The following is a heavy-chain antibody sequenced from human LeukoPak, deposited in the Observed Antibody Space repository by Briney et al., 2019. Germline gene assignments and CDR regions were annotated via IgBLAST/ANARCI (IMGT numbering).Heavy chain of an antibody. J-gene: IGHJ4*02. V-gene: IGHV3-74*01. CDR3: ARAPYSADSSGYVNY. CDR2: INSNGGTT. D-gene: IGHD3-22*01. CDR1: GFTFSSYW. Sequence: GGSLRLSCAASGFTFSSYWMQWVRQAPGKGLVWVSRINSNGGTTRYADSVQGRFTTSRDNAKNSLYLQMNNLTAEDTAMYYCARAPYSADSSGYVNYWGQGTLVTVSS.